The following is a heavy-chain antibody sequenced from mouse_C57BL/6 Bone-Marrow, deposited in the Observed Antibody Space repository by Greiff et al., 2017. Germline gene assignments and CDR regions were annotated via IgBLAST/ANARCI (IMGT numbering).Heavy chain of an antibody. CDR3: ARDRGTWYFDV. V-gene: IGHV5-4*01. D-gene: IGHD2-14*01. CDR2: ISDGGSYT. J-gene: IGHJ1*03. Sequence: EVKLVESGGGLVKPGGSLKLSCAASGFPFSSYAMSWVRQTPEKRLEWVATISDGGSYTYYPDNVKGRFTISRDNAKNNLYLQMSHLKSEDTAMYYCARDRGTWYFDVWGTGTTVTVSS. CDR1: GFPFSSYA.